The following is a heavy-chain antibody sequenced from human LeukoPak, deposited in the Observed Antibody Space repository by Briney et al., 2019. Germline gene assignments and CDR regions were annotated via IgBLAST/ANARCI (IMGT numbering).Heavy chain of an antibody. CDR1: GYTFTSYD. D-gene: IGHD1-7*01. V-gene: IGHV1-8*03. J-gene: IGHJ5*02. Sequence: ASVKVSCKASGYTFTSYDINWVRQATGQGLEWMGWMNPNSGNTGYAQKFQSRVTITRNTSISTAYMELSSLRSEDTAVYYCARGRVELMANWFDPWGQGTLVTVSS. CDR3: ARGRVELMANWFDP. CDR2: MNPNSGNT.